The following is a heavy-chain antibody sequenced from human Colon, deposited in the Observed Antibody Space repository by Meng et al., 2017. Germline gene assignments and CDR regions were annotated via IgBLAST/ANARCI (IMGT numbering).Heavy chain of an antibody. D-gene: IGHD2-15*01. Sequence: GGSLRLSCSASAFTFSSYAIDWVRQAPGKGLEWVAVISYDGTNKYYAESVKGRFTISRDNSKNTLYLQMNSLRVDDTAVYYCARGGVVAAISHYFDYWAQG. CDR3: ARGGVVAAISHYFDY. J-gene: IGHJ4*02. CDR1: AFTFSSYA. CDR2: ISYDGTNK. V-gene: IGHV3-30*04.